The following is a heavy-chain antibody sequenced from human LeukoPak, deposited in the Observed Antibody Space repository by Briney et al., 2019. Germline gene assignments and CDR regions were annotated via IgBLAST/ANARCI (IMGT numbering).Heavy chain of an antibody. Sequence: PSETLSLTCTVSGGSISSSSYYWGWIRQPPGKGLEWIGSIYYSGSTYYNPSLKSRVTISVDTSKNQFSLKLSSVTAADTAVYYCASTGPGGVMSRRVGWFDPWGQGTLVTVSS. J-gene: IGHJ5*02. CDR2: IYYSGST. V-gene: IGHV4-39*07. CDR3: ASTGPGGVMSRRVGWFDP. CDR1: GGSISSSSYY. D-gene: IGHD3-16*01.